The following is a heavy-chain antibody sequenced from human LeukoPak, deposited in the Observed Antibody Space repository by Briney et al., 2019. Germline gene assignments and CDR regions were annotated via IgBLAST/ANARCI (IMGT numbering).Heavy chain of an antibody. CDR1: GFTFSSYS. Sequence: SGGSLRLSCAASGFTFSSYSMNWVRQAPGKGLEWVSSISSSSSYIYYADSVKGRFTISRDNAKNSLYLQMNSLRAEDTAVYYCVREVYSSGSYDYWGQGTLVTVSS. V-gene: IGHV3-21*01. CDR2: ISSSSSYI. J-gene: IGHJ4*02. D-gene: IGHD3-22*01. CDR3: VREVYSSGSYDY.